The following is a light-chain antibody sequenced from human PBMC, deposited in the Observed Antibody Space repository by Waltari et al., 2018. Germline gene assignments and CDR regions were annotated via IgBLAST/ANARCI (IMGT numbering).Light chain of an antibody. CDR2: WAS. J-gene: IGKJ2*01. Sequence: DIVMTQSPDSLAVSLGERATINFKSSQSILYSSNNNNYLAWYQQKPGQPPKLLIYWASTRESGVPDRFTGSGSGTDFALTISSLQAEDVAVYYCQQYYSTPNTFGQGTKLEIK. CDR1: QSILYSSNNNNY. V-gene: IGKV4-1*01. CDR3: QQYYSTPNT.